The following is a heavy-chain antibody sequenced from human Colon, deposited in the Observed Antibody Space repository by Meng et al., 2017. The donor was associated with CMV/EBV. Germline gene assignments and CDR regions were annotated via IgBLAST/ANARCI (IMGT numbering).Heavy chain of an antibody. D-gene: IGHD5-24*01. J-gene: IGHJ4*02. CDR1: GFTFSSYS. V-gene: IGHV3-48*04. Sequence: GESLKISCAASGFTFSSYSMNWVRQAPGKGLEWVSYISSSSSTIYYADSVKGRFTISRDNAKNSLYLQMNSLRAEDTAVYYCDGSDFWGQGTLVTVSS. CDR3: DGSDF. CDR2: ISSSSSTI.